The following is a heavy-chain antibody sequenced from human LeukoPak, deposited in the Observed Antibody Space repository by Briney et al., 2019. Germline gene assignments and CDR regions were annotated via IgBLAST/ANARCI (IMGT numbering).Heavy chain of an antibody. D-gene: IGHD1-1*01. J-gene: IGHJ4*02. CDR3: ARAGTSDNDFDY. CDR1: DYSISSHYY. CDR2: IYHSGST. Sequence: PSETLSLTCTVSDYSISSHYYWGWIRQPPGKGLEWIGSIYHSGSTYYSPSLKSRVTISVDTSKNQFSLKLSSVTAADTAVYYCARAGTSDNDFDYWGQGTLVTVSS. V-gene: IGHV4-38-2*02.